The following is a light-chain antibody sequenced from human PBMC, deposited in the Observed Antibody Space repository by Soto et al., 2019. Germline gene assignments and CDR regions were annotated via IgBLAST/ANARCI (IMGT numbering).Light chain of an antibody. CDR1: SSNIGSST. Sequence: QSVLTQPPSASGTPGQRVTISCSGSSSNIGSSTVNWYQHLPGMAPKLLIYSNNARSSGVPDRFSGSKSGTSASLAISGLQSEDEADYYCAAWDDSLNGVEFGGGTKVTVL. J-gene: IGLJ2*01. CDR3: AAWDDSLNGVE. CDR2: SNN. V-gene: IGLV1-44*01.